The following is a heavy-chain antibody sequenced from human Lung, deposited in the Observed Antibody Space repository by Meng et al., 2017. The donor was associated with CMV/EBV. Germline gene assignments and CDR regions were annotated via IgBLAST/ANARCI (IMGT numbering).Heavy chain of an antibody. Sequence: WVRQAPGKGLEWVAIIRYDGSNKYNTDSVKGRFTISRDNSKNTLSLQMNSLGAEDTAVYYCAKNGQGTSGWFYFDRWGQGXLVTVSS. V-gene: IGHV3-30*02. CDR2: IRYDGSNK. D-gene: IGHD6-19*01. J-gene: IGHJ4*02. CDR3: AKNGQGTSGWFYFDR.